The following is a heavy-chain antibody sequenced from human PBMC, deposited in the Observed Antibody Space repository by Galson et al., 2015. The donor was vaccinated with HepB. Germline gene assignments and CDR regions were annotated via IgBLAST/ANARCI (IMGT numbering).Heavy chain of an antibody. CDR2: IDPSDSYI. Sequence: QSGAEVTKPGESLRISCKGSGYTFTRFWINWVRQMPGKGLEWMGRIDPSDSYIDYNPSFEGRVSISVDTSISTVYLQASGLKASDTAIYYCARHRDSGYSLDHWDQGTLVAVSS. CDR1: GYTFTRFW. CDR3: ARHRDSGYSLDH. J-gene: IGHJ4*02. D-gene: IGHD5-12*01. V-gene: IGHV5-10-1*01.